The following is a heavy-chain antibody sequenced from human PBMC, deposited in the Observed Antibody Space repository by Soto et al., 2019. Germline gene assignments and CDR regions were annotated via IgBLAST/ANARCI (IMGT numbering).Heavy chain of an antibody. CDR2: ISYSGAT. Sequence: QVQLQESGPGLVKPSETLSLICTVSGGSVSGDKNYWSWIRQSPGKGLEWIGYISYSGATNYNPSLNSRLTISVDRSKNQFALKLSSVTASDTALYYCATSPRFAFDFWGQGTTVIVSS. V-gene: IGHV4-61*01. D-gene: IGHD3-16*01. CDR1: GGSVSGDKNY. CDR3: ATSPRFAFDF. J-gene: IGHJ3*01.